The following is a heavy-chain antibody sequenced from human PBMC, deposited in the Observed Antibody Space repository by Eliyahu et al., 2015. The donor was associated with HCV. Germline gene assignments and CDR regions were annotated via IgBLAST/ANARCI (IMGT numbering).Heavy chain of an antibody. CDR3: ARQGGSSIAFDY. Sequence: QLQLQESGPGLAKPXETLSLXXTVXGXXISSSSYXWGWIRXPPGKGLEWIGSIYYSGSTYYNPSLKSRVTISVDTSKNQFSLKLSSVTAADTAVYYCARQGGSSIAFDYWGQGTLVTVSS. V-gene: IGHV4-39*01. J-gene: IGHJ4*02. CDR2: IYYSGST. CDR1: GXXISSSSYX. D-gene: IGHD3-3*02.